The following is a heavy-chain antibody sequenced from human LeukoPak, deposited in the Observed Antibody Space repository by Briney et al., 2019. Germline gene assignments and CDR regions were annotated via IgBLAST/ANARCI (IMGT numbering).Heavy chain of an antibody. CDR3: ARGYDILTGLDY. J-gene: IGHJ4*02. V-gene: IGHV3-53*01. Sequence: GGSLRLSCAASGFTVSSNYMSWVRQAPGKGLEWVSVIYSGGSTYYADSVKGRFTISRDNSKNTLYLQMNSLRAEDTAVYYCARGYDILTGLDYWGQGTLVTVSS. CDR1: GFTVSSNY. D-gene: IGHD3-9*01. CDR2: IYSGGST.